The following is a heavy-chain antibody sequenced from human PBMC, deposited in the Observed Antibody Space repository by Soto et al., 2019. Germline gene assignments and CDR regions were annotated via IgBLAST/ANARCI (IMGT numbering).Heavy chain of an antibody. CDR1: GGSFSGYY. CDR3: ARGVTATPFSGPAWYDP. D-gene: IGHD2-15*01. CDR2: INHSGST. J-gene: IGHJ5*02. Sequence: TLSLTCAVYGGSFSGYYWTWIRQPPGTGLEWIGEINHSGSTNYNPSLKSRVTISVDTSKNQFFLKLNSVTAADTAVYYCARGVTATPFSGPAWYDPWGQGSLVTVSS. V-gene: IGHV4-34*09.